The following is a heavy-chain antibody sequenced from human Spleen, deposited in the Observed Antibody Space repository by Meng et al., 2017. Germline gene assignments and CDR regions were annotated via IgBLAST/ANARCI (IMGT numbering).Heavy chain of an antibody. J-gene: IGHJ4*02. CDR2: INHSGST. Sequence: QVQLQQWGAGLLKPSETLSLTCAVYGGSFSGYYWSWIRQPPGKGLEWIGEINHSGSTNYNPSLKSRVTISVDTSEKQFSLNLTSVTAADTAVYYCARDAGDFWGQGTLVTVSS. V-gene: IGHV4-34*01. CDR3: ARDAGDF. CDR1: GGSFSGYY.